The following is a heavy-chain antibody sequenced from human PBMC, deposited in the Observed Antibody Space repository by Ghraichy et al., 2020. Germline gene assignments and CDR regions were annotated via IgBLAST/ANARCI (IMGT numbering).Heavy chain of an antibody. J-gene: IGHJ4*02. Sequence: GGSLRLSCVASGFTFSHFWMHWVRQAPGKGLVWVSRINSDASDIRYADSVQGRFTISRDNAKNEVHLQMRGLRAEDTAVYFCARAGYFDDNGYFVFDYWGQGTLVTVSS. V-gene: IGHV3-74*01. CDR1: GFTFSHFW. CDR3: ARAGYFDDNGYFVFDY. CDR2: INSDASDI. D-gene: IGHD3-9*01.